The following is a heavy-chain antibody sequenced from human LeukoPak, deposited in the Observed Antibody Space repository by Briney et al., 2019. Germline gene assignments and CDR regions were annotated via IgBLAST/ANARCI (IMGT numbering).Heavy chain of an antibody. CDR2: ISYDGSNK. Sequence: GGSLRLSCAASGFTFSSYGMNWVRQAPGKGLEWVAVISYDGSNKYYADSVKGRFTISRDNSKNTLYLQMNSLRAEDTAVYYCAKASGFFKVDYWGQGTLVTVSS. CDR3: AKASGFFKVDY. J-gene: IGHJ4*02. V-gene: IGHV3-30*18. D-gene: IGHD3-3*01. CDR1: GFTFSSYG.